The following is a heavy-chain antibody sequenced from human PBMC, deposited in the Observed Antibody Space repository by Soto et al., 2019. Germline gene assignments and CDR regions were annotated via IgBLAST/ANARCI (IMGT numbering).Heavy chain of an antibody. Sequence: PEETVKVSCKASGYTFTSYDINWVRQATGQGLEWMGWMNPNSGNTGYAQKFQGRVTMTRNTSISTAYMELSSLRSEDTAVYYCARAGVFGGHSSDYWGQGTLVTVSS. CDR3: ARAGVFGGHSSDY. CDR1: GYTFTSYD. J-gene: IGHJ4*02. V-gene: IGHV1-8*02. D-gene: IGHD3-3*01. CDR2: MNPNSGNT.